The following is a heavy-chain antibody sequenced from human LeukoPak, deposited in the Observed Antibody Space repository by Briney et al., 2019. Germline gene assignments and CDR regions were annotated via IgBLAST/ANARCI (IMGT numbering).Heavy chain of an antibody. V-gene: IGHV4-39*07. CDR3: ARDGYSGSYYPEYNWFDP. CDR1: GVSISSGSNY. Sequence: PSETLSLTCSVSGVSISSGSNYWGWIRQPPGKTLEWIGSIYSSGSTYYNSSLKSRVIILIDTSKNHFSLTLSSVTAADTAVYYCARDGYSGSYYPEYNWFDPWGQGTLVTVSS. D-gene: IGHD1-26*01. CDR2: IYSSGST. J-gene: IGHJ5*02.